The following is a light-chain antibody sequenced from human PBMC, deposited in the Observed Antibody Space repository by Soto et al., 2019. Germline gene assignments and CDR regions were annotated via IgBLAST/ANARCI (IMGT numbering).Light chain of an antibody. CDR1: SSDVGGYNY. Sequence: QSVLTQPASVSGSPEQSITISCTGTSSDVGGYNYVSWYQQHPGKAPKLMIYDVSNRPSGVSNRFSGSKSGNTASLTISGLQAEDEADYYCSSYTSSSVVFGGGTKLTVL. CDR3: SSYTSSSVV. J-gene: IGLJ2*01. CDR2: DVS. V-gene: IGLV2-14*01.